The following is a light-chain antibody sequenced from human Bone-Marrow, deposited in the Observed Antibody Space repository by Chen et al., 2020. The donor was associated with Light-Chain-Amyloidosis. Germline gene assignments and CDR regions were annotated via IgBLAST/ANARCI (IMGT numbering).Light chain of an antibody. CDR3: SSYTSSNTVL. V-gene: IGLV2-14*03. Sequence: QSALTQPASVSGSPGQSITISCTGTSSDVGDYNFVSWDQQHPGKAPKLMIYDVTYRPSGVSNRFSGSKSGNTASLTISGLQAEDESDYYCSSYTSSNTVLFGGGTRLTVL. CDR2: DVT. J-gene: IGLJ2*01. CDR1: SSDVGDYNF.